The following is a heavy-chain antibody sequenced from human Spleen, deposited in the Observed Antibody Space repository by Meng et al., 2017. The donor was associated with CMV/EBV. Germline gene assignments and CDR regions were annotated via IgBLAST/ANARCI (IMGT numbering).Heavy chain of an antibody. CDR2: INHSGST. V-gene: IGHV4-34*01. CDR3: ARARRKGELAVRGYYYYYYGMDV. Sequence: SETLSLTCAVYGASFSGYYWSWIRQPPGKGLEWIGEINHSGSTNYNPSLKSRVTISVDTSKNQFSLKLSSVTAADTAVYYCARARRKGELAVRGYYYYYYGMDVWGQGTTVTVSS. CDR1: GASFSGYY. J-gene: IGHJ6*02. D-gene: IGHD6-6*01.